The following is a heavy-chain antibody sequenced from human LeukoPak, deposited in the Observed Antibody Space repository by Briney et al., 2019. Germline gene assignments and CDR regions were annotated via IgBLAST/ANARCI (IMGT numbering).Heavy chain of an antibody. CDR1: GYTFTSYY. Sequence: ASVKVSCKASGYTFTSYYMHWVRQAPGQGLEWMGIINPSGGSTSYAQKFQGRVTMTRDMSTSTVYMELSSLRSEDTAVYYCARDLRSSTSFYYYYYYMDVWGKGTTVTVPS. CDR2: INPSGGST. J-gene: IGHJ6*03. CDR3: ARDLRSSTSFYYYYYYMDV. D-gene: IGHD2-2*01. V-gene: IGHV1-46*01.